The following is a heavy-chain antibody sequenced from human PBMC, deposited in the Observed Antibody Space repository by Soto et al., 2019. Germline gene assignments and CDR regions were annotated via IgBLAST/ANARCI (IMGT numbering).Heavy chain of an antibody. CDR2: INWNGASA. J-gene: IGHJ4*02. D-gene: IGHD3-22*01. CDR3: AREPPSEPDDSSSFPGY. CDR1: GFTFDNCA. V-gene: IGHV3-20*04. Sequence: PGGSLRLSCTVSGFTFDNCAMSWVRQAPGKGLEWISGINWNGASAGYADSVKGRFTISRDNAKNSLYLQMNSLRAEDTALYYCAREPPSEPDDSSSFPGYWGQGPLVTVS.